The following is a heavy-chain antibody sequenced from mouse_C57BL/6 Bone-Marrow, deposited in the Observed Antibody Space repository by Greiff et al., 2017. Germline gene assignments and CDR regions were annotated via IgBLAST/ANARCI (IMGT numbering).Heavy chain of an antibody. V-gene: IGHV5-17*01. CDR2: ISSGSSTI. Sequence: ESGGGLVKPGGSLKLSCAASGFTFSDYGMHWVRQAPEKGLEWVAYISSGSSTIYYADTVKGRFTISRDNAKNTLFLQMTSLRSEDTAMYYCARGRRGFAYWGQGTLVTVSA. J-gene: IGHJ3*01. CDR3: ARGRRGFAY. CDR1: GFTFSDYG.